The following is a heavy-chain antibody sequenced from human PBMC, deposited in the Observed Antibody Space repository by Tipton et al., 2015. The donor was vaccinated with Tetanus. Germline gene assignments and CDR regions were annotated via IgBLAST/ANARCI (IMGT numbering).Heavy chain of an antibody. Sequence: QLVQSGAEVKKPGASVKVSCKASGYTFTHYGVNWVRQAPGQGLEWMGWISPFNENVNYAEKFQGRLTMTTDRSTATVYMDLRSLRSDDTAVYYCARGRELGPHEYFEHWGQGTLVTVSS. J-gene: IGHJ5*02. D-gene: IGHD7-27*01. CDR1: GYTFTHYG. CDR3: ARGRELGPHEYFEH. V-gene: IGHV1-18*01. CDR2: ISPFNENV.